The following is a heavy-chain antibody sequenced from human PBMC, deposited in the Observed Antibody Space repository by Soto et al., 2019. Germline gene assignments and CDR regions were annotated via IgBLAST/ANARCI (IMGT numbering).Heavy chain of an antibody. CDR1: GFTFSGSA. V-gene: IGHV3-73*01. J-gene: IGHJ6*02. D-gene: IGHD3-22*01. CDR2: IRSKANSYAT. Sequence: LRLSCAASGFTFSGSAMHWVRQASGKGLEWVGRIRSKANSYATAYAASVKGRFTISRDDSKNTAYLQMNGLKTEDTAVYYCTSYTDSSGYYYYYGMDVWGQGTTVTVSS. CDR3: TSYTDSSGYYYYYGMDV.